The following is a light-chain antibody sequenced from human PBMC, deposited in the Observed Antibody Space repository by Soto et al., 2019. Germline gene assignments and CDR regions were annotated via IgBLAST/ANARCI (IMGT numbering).Light chain of an antibody. CDR2: DAS. CDR3: QQYYSYWT. V-gene: IGKV1-5*01. J-gene: IGKJ1*01. CDR1: QSISRW. Sequence: DIRMTQSPSTLPASIGDRVTITCRASQSISRWLAWYQQKPGKATKLLIHDASNLESGDPSRVSCTGSGTEFTLTIRNLQPDDFATYDYQQYYSYWTCGKGTKVEIK.